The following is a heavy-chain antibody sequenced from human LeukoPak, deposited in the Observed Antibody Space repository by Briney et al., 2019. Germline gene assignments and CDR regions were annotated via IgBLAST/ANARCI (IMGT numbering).Heavy chain of an antibody. V-gene: IGHV3-23*01. CDR2: IGGNGGST. CDR3: ARGTVTAPDY. J-gene: IGHJ4*02. Sequence: GGSLRLSCAASGFTFSSYAMSWVRQAPGKGLEWVSTIGGNGGSTYYADSVKGRFTISRDNSKNMLYLQMNSLRAEDTAVYSCARGTVTAPDYWGQGTLVTVSS. CDR1: GFTFSSYA. D-gene: IGHD4-17*01.